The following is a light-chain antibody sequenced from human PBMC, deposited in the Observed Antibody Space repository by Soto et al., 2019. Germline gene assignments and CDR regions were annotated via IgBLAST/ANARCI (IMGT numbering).Light chain of an antibody. V-gene: IGKV1-33*01. J-gene: IGKJ3*01. CDR2: DAS. CDR3: QQYVNLPFT. Sequence: DIQMTQSPSSLSASVGDRVTITCQASQGISNHLNWYQQKPGKAPKLLIYDASNLETGVPSRFSGSGSGTDFTFTISRLQPEDIAIFYCQQYVNLPFTFGPGTKVDIK. CDR1: QGISNH.